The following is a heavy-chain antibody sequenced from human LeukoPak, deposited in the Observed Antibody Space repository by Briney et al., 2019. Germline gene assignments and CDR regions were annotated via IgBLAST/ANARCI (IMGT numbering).Heavy chain of an antibody. CDR3: ARSRKRGPRRTDAFDI. D-gene: IGHD1-14*01. V-gene: IGHV4-39*07. CDR2: IYYSGST. CDR1: GGSISSSSYY. Sequence: SETLSLTCTVSGGSISSSSYYWGWIRQPPGKGLEWIGSIYYSGSTYYNPSLKSRVTISVDTSKNQFSLKLSSVTAADTAVYYCARSRKRGPRRTDAFDIWGQGTMVTVSS. J-gene: IGHJ3*02.